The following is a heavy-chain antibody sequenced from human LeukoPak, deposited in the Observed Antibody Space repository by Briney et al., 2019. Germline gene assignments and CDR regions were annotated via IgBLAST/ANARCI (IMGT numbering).Heavy chain of an antibody. CDR3: ARDRRSGYYYYYGMDV. D-gene: IGHD2-15*01. Sequence: GGSLSLSCAASGFTVSSNYMSWVRQAPGKGLEWVSVIYSGGSTYYADSVKGRFTISRDNSKNTLYLQMNSLRAEDTAVYYCARDRRSGYYYYYGMDVWGQGTTVTVSS. CDR2: IYSGGST. V-gene: IGHV3-53*01. CDR1: GFTVSSNY. J-gene: IGHJ6*02.